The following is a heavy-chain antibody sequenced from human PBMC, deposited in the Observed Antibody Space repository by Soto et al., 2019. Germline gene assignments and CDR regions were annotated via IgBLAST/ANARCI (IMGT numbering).Heavy chain of an antibody. Sequence: QLLQSGGGLVQPGGSLTLSCAASGFTFGTTDMSWVRQAPGEGLEWVSTIDGSGGITYYADSVKARFTISRDNSRNTVYLQMNSLRCDDTALYYCVKNSGWFNTWGQGALVTVSS. J-gene: IGHJ5*02. V-gene: IGHV3-23*01. D-gene: IGHD3-10*01. CDR2: IDGSGGIT. CDR3: VKNSGWFNT. CDR1: GFTFGTTD.